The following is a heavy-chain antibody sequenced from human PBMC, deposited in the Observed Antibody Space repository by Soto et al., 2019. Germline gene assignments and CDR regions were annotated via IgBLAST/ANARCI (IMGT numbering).Heavy chain of an antibody. CDR3: AKVMFAVAGKGYYYGTDV. J-gene: IGHJ6*04. D-gene: IGHD6-19*01. V-gene: IGHV3-23*01. Sequence: PGGSLRLSCAASGFTFSSYAMSWVRQAPGKGLEWVSAISGSGGSTYYADSVKGRFTISRDNSKNTLYLQMNSLRAEDTAVYYCAKVMFAVAGKGYYYGTDVWGKGTTVTVSS. CDR2: ISGSGGST. CDR1: GFTFSSYA.